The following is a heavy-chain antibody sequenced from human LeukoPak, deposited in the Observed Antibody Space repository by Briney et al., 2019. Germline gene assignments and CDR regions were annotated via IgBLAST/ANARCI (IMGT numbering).Heavy chain of an antibody. CDR2: ISGSGYYS. J-gene: IGHJ4*02. V-gene: IGHV3-23*01. CDR1: EFTFDNYA. Sequence: GGSLRLSCAASEFTFDNYAMSWVRQAPGKGLEWVSVISGSGYYSYYADSVKGRFTISRDNSNNMLYLQMNSLRADDTAVYYCAKEAIGYSFSQCWGQGTLVTVSS. D-gene: IGHD1-26*01. CDR3: AKEAIGYSFSQC.